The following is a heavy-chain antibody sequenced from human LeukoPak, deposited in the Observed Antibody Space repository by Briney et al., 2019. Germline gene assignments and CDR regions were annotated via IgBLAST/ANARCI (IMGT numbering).Heavy chain of an antibody. CDR1: GYTFTGYY. D-gene: IGHD1/OR15-1a*01. CDR2: INPNSGGT. Sequence: ASVKVSCKASGYTFTGYYMHWVRQAPGQGLEWMRWINPNSGGTNYAQKFQGRVTMTRDTSISTAYMELSRLRSDDTAVYYCARDHWNSDAFDIWGQGTMVTVSS. J-gene: IGHJ3*02. CDR3: ARDHWNSDAFDI. V-gene: IGHV1-2*02.